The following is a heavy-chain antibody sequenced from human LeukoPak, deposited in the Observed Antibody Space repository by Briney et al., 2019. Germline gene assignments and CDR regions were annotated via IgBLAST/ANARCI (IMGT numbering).Heavy chain of an antibody. Sequence: GGSLRLSCAASGFTFSNYGMSWVRQAPGKGLEWVSDISGSGGSTYYADSVKGRFTISRDNSKNTLYLQMNSLRAEDTAVYYCAKDGGDSGWYPVDYWGQGTLVSVSS. CDR1: GFTFSNYG. CDR3: AKDGGDSGWYPVDY. J-gene: IGHJ4*02. CDR2: ISGSGGST. D-gene: IGHD6-19*01. V-gene: IGHV3-23*01.